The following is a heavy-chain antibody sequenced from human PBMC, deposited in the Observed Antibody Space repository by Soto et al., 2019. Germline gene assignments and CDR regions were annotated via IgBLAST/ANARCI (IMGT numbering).Heavy chain of an antibody. D-gene: IGHD3-10*01. CDR1: GGAFSSYA. CDR2: IIPIFGTA. CDR3: ARLARYYGSGSYSQSFDP. Sequence: ASVKVSWKSSGGAFSSYASSWVRQAPGQGLEWMGGIIPIFGTANYAQKFQGRVTITADESTSTAYMELSSLRSEDTAVYYCARLARYYGSGSYSQSFDPWGQGTLVTVSS. J-gene: IGHJ5*02. V-gene: IGHV1-69*13.